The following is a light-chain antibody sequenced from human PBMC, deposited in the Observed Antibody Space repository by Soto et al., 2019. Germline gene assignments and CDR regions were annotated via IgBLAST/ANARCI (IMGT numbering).Light chain of an antibody. CDR1: SSDVGAYNY. Sequence: QSALTQPASVSGSPGQSITISCTGTSSDVGAYNYVSWYQQHPGKAPKLMIYAVSNRPSGVSNRFSGSKSGNTASLTISGLQAEDEADYYCSSYTRSSAPYVFGTWTKVTVL. CDR2: AVS. CDR3: SSYTRSSAPYV. V-gene: IGLV2-14*01. J-gene: IGLJ1*01.